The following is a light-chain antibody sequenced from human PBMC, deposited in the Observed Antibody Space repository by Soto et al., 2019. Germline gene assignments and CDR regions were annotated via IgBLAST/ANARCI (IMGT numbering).Light chain of an antibody. CDR2: AAS. J-gene: IGKJ1*01. CDR1: QNIDIY. CDR3: QQSYRTPRT. V-gene: IGKV1-39*01. Sequence: DIQLTQSPSSLSASVGDGVTITCRASQNIDIYLNWYQQKGGKAPKLLIYAASSLDRGVPSRFSGSGSGTDFTLTSSSLQPEDFATYYCQQSYRTPRTFGQGTKGDNK.